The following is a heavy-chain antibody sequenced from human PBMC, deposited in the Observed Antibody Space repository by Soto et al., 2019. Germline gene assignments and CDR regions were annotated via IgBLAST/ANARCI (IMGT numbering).Heavy chain of an antibody. CDR1: GFTFSSYG. D-gene: IGHD3-10*01. Sequence: GSLRLSCAASGFTFSSYGMHWVRQAPGKGLEWVAVIWYDGSNKYYADSVKGRFTISRDNSKNTLYLQMNSLRAEDTAVYYCARDPYYYGSGSYYFDYWGQGTLVTVSS. CDR2: IWYDGSNK. J-gene: IGHJ4*02. CDR3: ARDPYYYGSGSYYFDY. V-gene: IGHV3-33*01.